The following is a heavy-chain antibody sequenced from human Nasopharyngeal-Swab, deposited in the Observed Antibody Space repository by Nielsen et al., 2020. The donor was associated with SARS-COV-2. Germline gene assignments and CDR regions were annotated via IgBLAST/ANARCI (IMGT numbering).Heavy chain of an antibody. CDR1: GFPFSSYE. CDR2: ISSSGSTI. Sequence: GESLKISCAASGFPFSSYEMNWVRQAPGKGLEWVSYISSSGSTIYYADSVKGRFTISRDNAKNSLYLQMHSLRAEDTAVYYCARDPTPSITIFGVVIMSPDGMDVWGQGTTVTVSS. D-gene: IGHD3-3*01. V-gene: IGHV3-48*03. CDR3: ARDPTPSITIFGVVIMSPDGMDV. J-gene: IGHJ6*02.